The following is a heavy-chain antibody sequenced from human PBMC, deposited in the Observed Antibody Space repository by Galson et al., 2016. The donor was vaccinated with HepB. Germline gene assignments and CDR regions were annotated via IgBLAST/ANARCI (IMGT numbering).Heavy chain of an antibody. CDR1: GFSVSSNY. V-gene: IGHV3-53*01. J-gene: IGHJ3*02. CDR2: IYSGGST. D-gene: IGHD6-13*01. Sequence: SLRLSCAASGFSVSSNYIIWVRQAPGKGLEWVSAIYSGGSTYYADAVKDHFTVSRDNPKNTVYLQMNSLRAEGTAVYYCAREAIAAAGTHDAFDIWGQGTMVTVCS. CDR3: AREAIAAAGTHDAFDI.